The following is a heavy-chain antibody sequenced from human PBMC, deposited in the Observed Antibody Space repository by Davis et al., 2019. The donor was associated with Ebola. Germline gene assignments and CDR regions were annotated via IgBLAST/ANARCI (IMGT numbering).Heavy chain of an antibody. D-gene: IGHD5-12*01. CDR2: IYYSGST. CDR3: SGLPYYYGMDV. V-gene: IGHV4-34*01. Sequence: SETLSLTCAVYGGSFSGYYWSWIRQPPGKGLEWIGSIYYSGSTYYNPSLKSRVTISVDTSKNQFSLKLSSVTAADTAVYYCSGLPYYYGMDVWGQGTTVTVSS. J-gene: IGHJ6*02. CDR1: GGSFSGYY.